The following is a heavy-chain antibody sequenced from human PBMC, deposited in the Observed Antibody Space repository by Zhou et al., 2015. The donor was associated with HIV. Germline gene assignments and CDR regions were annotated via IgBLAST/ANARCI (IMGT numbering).Heavy chain of an antibody. CDR2: IIPIFGTV. D-gene: IGHD6-6*01. CDR1: GGTFSNYA. V-gene: IGHV1-69*06. J-gene: IGHJ2*01. CDR3: ARDRGGARPDWRYFDL. Sequence: QVLLVQSGAEVKKPGSSVKVSCEASGGTFSNYAVSWVRQAPGQGLEWMGAIIPIFGTVKYAQNFQGRVTLTADRSTNTAYMEMRSLRSEDTAVYYCARDRGGARPDWRYFDLRGRGTLVSVSS.